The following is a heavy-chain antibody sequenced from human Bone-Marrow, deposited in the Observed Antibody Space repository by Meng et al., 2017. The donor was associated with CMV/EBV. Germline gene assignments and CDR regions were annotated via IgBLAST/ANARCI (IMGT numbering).Heavy chain of an antibody. V-gene: IGHV1-69*05. CDR2: IIYMFGTV. J-gene: IGHJ6*02. CDR1: GGTFSSYA. D-gene: IGHD3-16*01. Sequence: SVKVSCKASGGTFSSYAISWVRQAPGQGLEWMGGIIYMFGTVNYAQKFQGRVTITTDESTTTAYMELSSLRSEDTAVYYCASSLYVVSPRHYYYYYVMDFWGQGTTVTVYS. CDR3: ASSLYVVSPRHYYYYYVMDF.